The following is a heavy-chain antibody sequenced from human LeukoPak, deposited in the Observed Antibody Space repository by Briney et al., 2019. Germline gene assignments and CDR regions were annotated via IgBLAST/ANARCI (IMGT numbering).Heavy chain of an antibody. V-gene: IGHV4-39*02. CDR1: GGSISSSSYY. J-gene: IGHJ4*02. CDR3: ARDLAHYDILTGSPLYYFDY. CDR2: IYYSGST. Sequence: SETLSLTCTVSGGSISSSSYYWGWIRQPPGKGLEWIGSIYYSGSTYYNPSLKSRVTISVDTSKNQFSLKLSSVTAADTAVYYCARDLAHYDILTGSPLYYFDYWGQGTLVTVSS. D-gene: IGHD3-9*01.